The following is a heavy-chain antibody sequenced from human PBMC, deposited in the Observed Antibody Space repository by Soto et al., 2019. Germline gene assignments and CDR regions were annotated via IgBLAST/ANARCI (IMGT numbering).Heavy chain of an antibody. J-gene: IGHJ4*02. CDR2: IWYDGSNK. Sequence: GGSLRLSCAASGFTFSSYGMHWVRQVPGKGLEWVAVIWYDGSNKYYADSVKGRFTISRDNSKDTLYLQMNSLRAEDTAVYYCAKDDLVVVAATYYWGQGTLVTVSS. CDR1: GFTFSSYG. V-gene: IGHV3-33*06. CDR3: AKDDLVVVAATYY. D-gene: IGHD2-15*01.